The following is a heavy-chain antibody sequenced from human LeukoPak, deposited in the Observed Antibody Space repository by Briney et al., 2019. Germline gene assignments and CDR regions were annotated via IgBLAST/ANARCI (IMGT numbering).Heavy chain of an antibody. Sequence: PGRSLRLSCAASRFTFSSYGIHWVRQAPGKGLEWVALISYDGRHKFYADSVNGRFSISRDNSKNMVHLQMNSLRGEDTAVYYCAKDTKVGACDYWGQGTLVTVSS. D-gene: IGHD1-26*01. J-gene: IGHJ4*02. CDR3: AKDTKVGACDY. CDR2: ISYDGRHK. CDR1: RFTFSSYG. V-gene: IGHV3-30*18.